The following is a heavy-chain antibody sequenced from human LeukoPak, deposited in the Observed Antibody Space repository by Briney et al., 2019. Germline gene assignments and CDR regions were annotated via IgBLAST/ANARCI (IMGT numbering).Heavy chain of an antibody. V-gene: IGHV4-61*08. CDR1: GGSISSGGYY. CDR3: ARGRGFPRNSWFDP. Sequence: PSETLSLTCTVSGGSISSGGYYWSWIRQHPGKGLEWIGYIYYSGSTNYNPSLKSRVTISVDTSKNQFSLKLSSVTAADTAVYYCARGRGFPRNSWFDPWGQGTLVTVSS. J-gene: IGHJ5*02. D-gene: IGHD3-22*01. CDR2: IYYSGST.